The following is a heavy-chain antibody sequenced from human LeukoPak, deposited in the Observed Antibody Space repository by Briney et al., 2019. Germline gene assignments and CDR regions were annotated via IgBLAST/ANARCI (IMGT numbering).Heavy chain of an antibody. CDR1: GYAFTSYY. V-gene: IGHV1-46*01. D-gene: IGHD4-17*01. CDR2: INPSGGST. J-gene: IGHJ4*02. Sequence: GASVKVSCKASGYAFTSYYMHWVRQAPGQGLEWMGIINPSGGSTSYAQKFQGRVTITADKSTSTAYMELSSLRSEDTAVYYCARDGGTVTTTLPFDYWGQGTLVTVSS. CDR3: ARDGGTVTTTLPFDY.